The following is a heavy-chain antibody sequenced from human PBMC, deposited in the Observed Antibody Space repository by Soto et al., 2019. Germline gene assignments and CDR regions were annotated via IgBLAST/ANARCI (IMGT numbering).Heavy chain of an antibody. CDR2: IYHSGST. CDR1: GGSIRSSNW. J-gene: IGHJ4*02. V-gene: IGHV4-4*02. Sequence: SETLSLTCAVSGGSIRSSNWWTWVRQPPGRGLEWIGEIYHSGSTNYIPSVRGRVTISVDTSKNQFSLKLTSVTAADTAVYYCASLFGNWGQGTLVTVSS. CDR3: ASLFGN.